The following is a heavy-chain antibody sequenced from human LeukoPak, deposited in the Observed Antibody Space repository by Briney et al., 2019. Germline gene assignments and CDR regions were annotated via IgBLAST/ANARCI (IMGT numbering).Heavy chain of an antibody. V-gene: IGHV3-7*04. D-gene: IGHD6-19*01. CDR2: IKQDGSET. Sequence: PGGSLRLSCEASDFTFSDFWMAWVRQAPGKGLEWVAIIKQDGSETHYVDSVKGRFSISRDNAKNSLYLQMNSLRGEDTALDYCVRGSGWLLDSWGQGTLVTVSS. J-gene: IGHJ5*01. CDR1: DFTFSDFW. CDR3: VRGSGWLLDS.